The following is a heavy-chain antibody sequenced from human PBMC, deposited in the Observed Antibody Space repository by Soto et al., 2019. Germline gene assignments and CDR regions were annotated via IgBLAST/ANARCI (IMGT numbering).Heavy chain of an antibody. CDR1: GGSISSYY. D-gene: IGHD1-26*01. J-gene: IGHJ4*02. CDR2: IYYSGST. Sequence: SETLSLTCTVSGGSISSYYWSWIRQPPGKGLEWIGYIYYSGSTNYNPSLKSRVTISVDTSKNQFSLKLSSVTAEDTAVYYCVRDGEIGKWNFDYWGQGTLVTVSS. CDR3: VRDGEIGKWNFDY. V-gene: IGHV4-59*12.